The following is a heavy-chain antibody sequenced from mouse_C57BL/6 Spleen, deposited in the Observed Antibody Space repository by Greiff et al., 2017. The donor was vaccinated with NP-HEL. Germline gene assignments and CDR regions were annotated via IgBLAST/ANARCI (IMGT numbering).Heavy chain of an antibody. V-gene: IGHV14-4*01. CDR3: TTQNYFDY. CDR2: IDPENGDT. Sequence: EVQLQQSGAELVRPGASVKLSCTASGFNIKDDYMHWVKQRPEQGLEWIGWIDPENGDTEYASKFQGKATIIADTSSNTAYLQLSSLTSEDTAFYYCTTQNYFDYWGQGTTLTVSS. J-gene: IGHJ2*01. CDR1: GFNIKDDY.